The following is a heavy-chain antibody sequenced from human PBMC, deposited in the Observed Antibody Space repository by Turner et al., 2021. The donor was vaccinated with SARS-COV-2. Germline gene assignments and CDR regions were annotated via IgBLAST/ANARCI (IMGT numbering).Heavy chain of an antibody. CDR2: ISSSSNYI. CDR3: ARARWDYYDSSGYYPDAFDI. D-gene: IGHD3-22*01. V-gene: IGHV3-21*01. CDR1: GFTFSRHS. Sequence: EVQLVESGGGLVKPGGSLRLSCAASGFTFSRHSMNWVRQAPGKGLDWVSSISSSSNYIYYADSVKGRFTISRDNAKNSLFLQMNSLRAEDTAVYYCARARWDYYDSSGYYPDAFDIWGQGTMVTVSS. J-gene: IGHJ3*02.